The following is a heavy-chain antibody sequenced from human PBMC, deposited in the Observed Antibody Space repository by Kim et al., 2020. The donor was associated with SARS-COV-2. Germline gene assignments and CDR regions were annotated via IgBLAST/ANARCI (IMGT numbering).Heavy chain of an antibody. CDR2: ISSSSSYI. V-gene: IGHV3-21*01. J-gene: IGHJ6*02. D-gene: IGHD4-17*01. CDR1: GFTFSSYS. Sequence: GGSLRLSCAASGFTFSSYSMNWVRQAPGKGLEWVSSISSSSSYIYYADSVKGRFTISRDNAKNSLYLQMNSLRAEDTAVYYCARGTLRSYYYYGMDVWGQGTTVTVSS. CDR3: ARGTLRSYYYYGMDV.